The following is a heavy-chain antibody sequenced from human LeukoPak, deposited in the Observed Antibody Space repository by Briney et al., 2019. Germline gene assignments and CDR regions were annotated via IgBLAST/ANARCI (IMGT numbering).Heavy chain of an antibody. CDR2: ISWNSGSI. CDR3: AKDGTYYYDSSGYWGYFDY. Sequence: SLRLSCAASGFTVDDYAMHWVRQAPGKGLEWVSGISWNSGSIGYADSVKGRFTISRDNAKNSLYLQMNSLRAEDTALYYCAKDGTYYYDSSGYWGYFDYWGQGTLVTVSS. J-gene: IGHJ4*02. D-gene: IGHD3-22*01. CDR1: GFTVDDYA. V-gene: IGHV3-9*01.